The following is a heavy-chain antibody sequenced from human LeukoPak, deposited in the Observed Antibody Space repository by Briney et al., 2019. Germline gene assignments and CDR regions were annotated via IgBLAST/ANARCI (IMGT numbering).Heavy chain of an antibody. CDR3: ARYDSSGYYYY. CDR1: GYTFTSYY. CDR2: INPSGGST. V-gene: IGHV1-46*01. J-gene: IGHJ4*02. D-gene: IGHD3-22*01. Sequence: ASVKVSCKASGYTFTSYYMHWARQAPGQGLEWMGIINPSGGSTSYAQKFQGRVTMTRDTSTSTVYMELSSLRSEDTAVYYCARYDSSGYYYYWGQGTLVTVSS.